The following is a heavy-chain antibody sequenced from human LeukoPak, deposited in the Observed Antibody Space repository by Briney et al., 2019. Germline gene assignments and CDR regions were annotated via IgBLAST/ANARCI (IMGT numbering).Heavy chain of an antibody. D-gene: IGHD4-17*01. Sequence: GRSLRLSCAASGFTFSSYGMHWVRQAPGKGLEWVAVISYDGSNKYYADSVKGRFTISRDNSKNTLYLQMNSLRAEDTAVYYCAKDKTSTVTSTYFDYWGQGTLVTVSS. CDR3: AKDKTSTVTSTYFDY. J-gene: IGHJ4*02. V-gene: IGHV3-30*18. CDR2: ISYDGSNK. CDR1: GFTFSSYG.